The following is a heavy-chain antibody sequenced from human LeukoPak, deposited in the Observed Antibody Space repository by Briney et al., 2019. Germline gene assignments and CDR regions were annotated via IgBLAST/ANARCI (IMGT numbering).Heavy chain of an antibody. Sequence: PGGSLRLSCAASGFTFSGYTMHWVRQAPGKGLEWVAVLSHDGSTKYYADSVKGRFTISRDNSKNTLYVQMNSLRLEDTAMYYCARDPSGAYYYDSSAPDYWGQGTLVTVSS. CDR2: LSHDGSTK. D-gene: IGHD3-22*01. CDR1: GFTFSGYT. CDR3: ARDPSGAYYYDSSAPDY. J-gene: IGHJ4*02. V-gene: IGHV3-30-3*01.